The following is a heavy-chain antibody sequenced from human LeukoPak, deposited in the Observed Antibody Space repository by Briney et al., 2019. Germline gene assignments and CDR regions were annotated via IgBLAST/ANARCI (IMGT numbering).Heavy chain of an antibody. CDR3: AKDHITMVRGQKYYYMDV. Sequence: PGGSLRLSCAASGFTFSSYGMSWVRQAPGKGLEWVSAISGSGGSTYYADSVKGRFTISRDNSKNTLYLQMNSLRAEDTAVYYCAKDHITMVRGQKYYYMDVWGKGTTVTISS. V-gene: IGHV3-23*01. J-gene: IGHJ6*03. CDR1: GFTFSSYG. D-gene: IGHD3-10*01. CDR2: ISGSGGST.